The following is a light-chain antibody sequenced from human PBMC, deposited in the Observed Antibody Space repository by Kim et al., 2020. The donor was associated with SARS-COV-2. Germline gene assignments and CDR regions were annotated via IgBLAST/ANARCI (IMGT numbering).Light chain of an antibody. CDR2: GAS. V-gene: IGKV3-20*01. CDR3: QQYDSSLWT. J-gene: IGKJ1*01. CDR1: QSVGDND. Sequence: SPGERATRSCRASQSVGDNDLAWYQQKPGQAPKLLIYGASSRATGIPDRFSGSGSGTDFTLTISKLEPEDIAVYYCQQYDSSLWTFGQGTKVDIK.